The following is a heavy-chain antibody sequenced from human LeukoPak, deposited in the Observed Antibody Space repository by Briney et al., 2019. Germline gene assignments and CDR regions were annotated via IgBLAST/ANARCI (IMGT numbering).Heavy chain of an antibody. Sequence: ASVTVSCKASGYTFTNYVISGVRQAPGQGLEGMGWINICNGNTNYAQKLQGRLTMTTNTSTSTTYMELRSLRSDGTAFYYFARTSAYGSSWHSYWGQGTLVTVSS. CDR3: ARTSAYGSSWHSY. D-gene: IGHD6-13*01. CDR2: INICNGNT. V-gene: IGHV1-18*01. CDR1: GYTFTNYV. J-gene: IGHJ4*02.